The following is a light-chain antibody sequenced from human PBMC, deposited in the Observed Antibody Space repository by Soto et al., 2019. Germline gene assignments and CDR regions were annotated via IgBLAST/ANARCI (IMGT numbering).Light chain of an antibody. Sequence: DIQMTQSPSSVSASVGDRVAITCRASQGIRTWLAWYQQKPGKAPKLLIYDASSLESGVPSRFSGIGSGTEFTLTISSLQPDDSATYFCQQYSSYSWTFGQGTKVDI. CDR1: QGIRTW. J-gene: IGKJ1*01. CDR3: QQYSSYSWT. CDR2: DAS. V-gene: IGKV1-5*01.